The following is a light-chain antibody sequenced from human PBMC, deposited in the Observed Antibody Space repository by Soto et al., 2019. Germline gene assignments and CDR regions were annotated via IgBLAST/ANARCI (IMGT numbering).Light chain of an antibody. Sequence: EIVLTQSPATLSLSPGERATLSCRASQSVTSHLAWYQQKPGQAPRLLIYDASNRATGIPARFSGSGSGTDFTLTISSLEPEDFAVYYCQQRSNWPPTFGQGTKVDIK. CDR3: QQRSNWPPT. CDR2: DAS. V-gene: IGKV3-11*01. J-gene: IGKJ1*01. CDR1: QSVTSH.